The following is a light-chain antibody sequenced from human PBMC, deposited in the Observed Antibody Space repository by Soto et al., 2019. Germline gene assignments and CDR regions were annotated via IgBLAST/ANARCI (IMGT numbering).Light chain of an antibody. CDR1: QSVSSH. CDR2: DVS. V-gene: IGKV3-11*01. Sequence: EIVLTQSPATLSLSPGERATLSCRASQSVSSHLAWYQQKPGQAPRLLIYDVSNRATGIPGRFSGSGSGTDFTLTISSLEPEDFAVYYCQQRTNWPLTFGGGTKVEIK. J-gene: IGKJ4*01. CDR3: QQRTNWPLT.